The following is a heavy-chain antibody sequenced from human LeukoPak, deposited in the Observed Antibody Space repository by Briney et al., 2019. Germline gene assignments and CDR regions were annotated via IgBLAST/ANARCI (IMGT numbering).Heavy chain of an antibody. CDR3: ARGGTTTTINTLDY. CDR2: SYNDGISR. D-gene: IGHD4-11*01. CDR1: GFTFSSYA. V-gene: IGHV3-74*01. J-gene: IGHJ4*02. Sequence: GGSLRLSCAASGFTFSSYAMSWVRQAPGKGLVWVSRSYNDGISRSYADSVTGRFTISRDNAMNTLYLQMNSLRAEDTALYYCARGGTTTTINTLDYWGQGILVTVSS.